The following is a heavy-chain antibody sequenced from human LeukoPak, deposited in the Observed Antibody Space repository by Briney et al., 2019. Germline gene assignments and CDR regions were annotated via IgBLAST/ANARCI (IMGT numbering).Heavy chain of an antibody. CDR3: GRDRSSIVVVPAASDY. J-gene: IGHJ4*02. D-gene: IGHD2-2*01. Sequence: GGSLRLSCAASGFTFSSYSMNWVRQAPGKGLEWVSSISSSSSYIYYADSVKGQFTISRDNAKNSLYLQMNSLRAEDTAVYYCGRDRSSIVVVPAASDYWGQGTLVTVSS. V-gene: IGHV3-21*01. CDR2: ISSSSSYI. CDR1: GFTFSSYS.